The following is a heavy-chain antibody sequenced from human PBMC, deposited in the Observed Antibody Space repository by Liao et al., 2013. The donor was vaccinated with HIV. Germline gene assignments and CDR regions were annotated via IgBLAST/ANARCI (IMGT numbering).Heavy chain of an antibody. V-gene: IGHV4-34*01. D-gene: IGHD2-15*01. CDR2: IYHSGST. J-gene: IGHJ4*02. CDR1: GGSFSGYY. Sequence: QVQLQQWGAGLLKPSETLSLTCAVYGGSFSGYYWTWIRQAPGKGLEWIGYIYHSGSTNYNPSLKSRVTISVDTSKNQFSLKLSSVTAADTAVYYCARDLTPGLDYWGQGTLVTVSS. CDR3: ARDLTPGLDY.